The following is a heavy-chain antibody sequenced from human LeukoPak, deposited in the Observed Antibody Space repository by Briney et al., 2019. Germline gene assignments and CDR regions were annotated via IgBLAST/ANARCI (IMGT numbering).Heavy chain of an antibody. CDR1: GYTFTSYA. D-gene: IGHD3-22*01. CDR3: ARGVDYYENSGTIDY. V-gene: IGHV1-3*01. CDR2: INAGNGNT. J-gene: IGHJ4*02. Sequence: ASVKVSCKASGYTFTSYAMHWVRQAPGQRLEWMGWINAGNGNTKYSQKFQGRVTITRDTSASTAYMELSSLRAEDTAVYYCARGVDYYENSGTIDYWGQGTLVTVSS.